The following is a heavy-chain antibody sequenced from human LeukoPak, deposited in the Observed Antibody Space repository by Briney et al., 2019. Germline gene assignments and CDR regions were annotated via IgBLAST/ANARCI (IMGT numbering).Heavy chain of an antibody. D-gene: IGHD4-17*01. CDR2: ISAGNDI. CDR1: GFHFTTYW. J-gene: IGHJ4*02. V-gene: IGHV3-23*01. CDR3: AKYAPPTTALTRFFDD. Sequence: PGGSLRLSCAVSGFHFTTYWMTWVRQAPGKGLEWVSVISAGNDIVYADSVKGRFSISRDSSKNTLYLRMNSLRVEDTAVYYCAKYAPPTTALTRFFDDWGQGTLVTVSS.